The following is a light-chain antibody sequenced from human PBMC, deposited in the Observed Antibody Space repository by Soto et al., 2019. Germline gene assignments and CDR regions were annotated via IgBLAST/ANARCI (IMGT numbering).Light chain of an antibody. CDR2: DVS. CDR1: SSDGGRDNY. Sequence: QSVMTQPASVSGSPGPWITISCTGTSSDGGRDNYVSWYQQHTGKAPKLMIYDVSDRPSEVSDRFSGSKSGNTASLTISGLQAEHEADYYCSSFTSSGSLGVFGTGTKLTVL. J-gene: IGLJ1*01. V-gene: IGLV2-14*03. CDR3: SSFTSSGSLGV.